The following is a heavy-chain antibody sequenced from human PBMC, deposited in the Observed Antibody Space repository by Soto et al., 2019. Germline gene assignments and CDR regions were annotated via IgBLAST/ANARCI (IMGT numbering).Heavy chain of an antibody. CDR2: IKQDGSEK. J-gene: IGHJ5*02. D-gene: IGHD3-3*01. V-gene: IGHV3-7*03. Sequence: GSLRLSCAASGFTFSSYWMSWVRQAPGKGLEWVANIKQDGSEKYYVDSVKGRFTISRDNAKNSLYLQMNSLRAEDTAVYYCARVGTRFLASQRFDPWGQGTLVTV. CDR3: ARVGTRFLASQRFDP. CDR1: GFTFSSYW.